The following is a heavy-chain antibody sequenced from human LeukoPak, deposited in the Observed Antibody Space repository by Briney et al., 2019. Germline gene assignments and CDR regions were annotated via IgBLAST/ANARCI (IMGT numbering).Heavy chain of an antibody. J-gene: IGHJ4*02. CDR1: GFTFSSYW. V-gene: IGHV3-7*01. D-gene: IGHD2-2*01. Sequence: PGGSLRLSCAVSGFTFSSYWMSWVRQAPGKGLEWVANIKQDGSEKYYVDSVKGRFTISRDNAKNSLYLQMNSLRAEDTAVYYCARELGLVPAAIGTDYWGQGTLVTVSS. CDR2: IKQDGSEK. CDR3: ARELGLVPAAIGTDY.